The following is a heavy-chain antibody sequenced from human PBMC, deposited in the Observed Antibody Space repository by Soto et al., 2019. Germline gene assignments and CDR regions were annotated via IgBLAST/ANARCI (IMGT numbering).Heavy chain of an antibody. J-gene: IGHJ3*02. CDR3: ARHGITGSYYDAFDI. D-gene: IGHD1-26*01. CDR1: NASIGSSRCN. CDR2: IKYSGTT. V-gene: IGHV4-39*01. Sequence: SMTLSLTRTVTNASIGSSRCNSGWIRQPPGMGLEWIASIKYSGTTFYNPSLKSRVTLSVDTSKNQFALKLSSVTAAETAVYYCARHGITGSYYDAFDIWGQGTMVT.